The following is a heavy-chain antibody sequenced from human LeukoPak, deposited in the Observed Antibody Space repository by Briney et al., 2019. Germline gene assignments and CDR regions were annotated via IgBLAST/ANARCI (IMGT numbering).Heavy chain of an antibody. CDR2: INTDGSST. CDR1: GFTFSSYW. CDR3: IRGHDFWSGHYTGGD. V-gene: IGHV3-74*03. Sequence: SGGSLRLSCAASGFTFSSYWMHWVRQAPGKGLVWVSRINTDGSSTTYADSVKGRFTISRDNAKNTLYLQMNSLRAEDTAVYYCIRGHDFWSGHYTGGDWGQGTLVTVSS. D-gene: IGHD3-3*01. J-gene: IGHJ4*02.